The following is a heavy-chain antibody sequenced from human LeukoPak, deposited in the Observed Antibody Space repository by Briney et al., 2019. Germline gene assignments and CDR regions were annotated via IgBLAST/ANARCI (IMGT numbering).Heavy chain of an antibody. D-gene: IGHD3-16*02. CDR3: AKDRIPDGRYSIDY. CDR2: IVGNGGGI. CDR1: GFTFSTYA. J-gene: IGHJ4*02. V-gene: IGHV3-23*01. Sequence: GGSLRLSCTASGFTFSTYAMNWVRQAPGKGLEWVAVIVGNGGGIHYADSVEGRLTISRDNYKNTVYLQMNSLRAEDAAVYYCAKDRIPDGRYSIDYWGQGTLVTVSS.